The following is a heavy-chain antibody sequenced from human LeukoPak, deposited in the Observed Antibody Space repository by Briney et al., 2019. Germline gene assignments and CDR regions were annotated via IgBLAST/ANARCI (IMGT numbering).Heavy chain of an antibody. CDR3: ARVVKHIVVVTAIPDYYYYMDV. D-gene: IGHD2-21*02. V-gene: IGHV7-4-1*02. CDR1: GGTFSSYA. J-gene: IGHJ6*03. CDR2: INTNTGNP. Sequence: ASVKVSCKASGGTFSSYAISWVRQAPGQGLEWRGWINTNTGNPTYAQGFTGRFVFSLDTSVSTAYLQISSLKAEDTAVYYCARVVKHIVVVTAIPDYYYYMDVWGKGTTVTVSS.